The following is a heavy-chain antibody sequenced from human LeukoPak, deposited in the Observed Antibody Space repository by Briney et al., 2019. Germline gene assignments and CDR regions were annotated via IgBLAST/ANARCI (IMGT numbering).Heavy chain of an antibody. CDR3: ARDIRSYGTSWYGWFDP. Sequence: GGSLRLSCAASGXNFITYGMIWVRQAPGKGLEWVSGISGSGGDTYYGDSVKGRFTISRDNSENTLYLQMNSVRADDTAVYYCARDIRSYGTSWYGWFDPWGQGTLVSVSS. CDR1: GXNFITYG. D-gene: IGHD6-13*01. J-gene: IGHJ5*02. V-gene: IGHV3-23*01. CDR2: ISGSGGDT.